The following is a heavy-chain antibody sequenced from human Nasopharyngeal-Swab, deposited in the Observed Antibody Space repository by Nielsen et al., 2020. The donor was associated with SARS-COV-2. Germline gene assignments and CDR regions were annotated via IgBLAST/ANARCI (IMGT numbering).Heavy chain of an antibody. CDR1: GYRFSSYW. V-gene: IGHV5-10-1*01. Sequence: GESLKISCKGSGYRFSSYWISWVRQMPGKRLEWLGIIDPSDSYSNYSPSFQGHVTISVDKSLSTAFLQWSSLKASDTAVYYCARRSFYYGSGTVRGMDVWGQGTTVTVSS. D-gene: IGHD3-10*01. CDR2: IDPSDSYS. CDR3: ARRSFYYGSGTVRGMDV. J-gene: IGHJ6*02.